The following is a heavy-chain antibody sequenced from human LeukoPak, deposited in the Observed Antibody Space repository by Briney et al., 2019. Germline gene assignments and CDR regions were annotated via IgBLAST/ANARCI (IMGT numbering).Heavy chain of an antibody. D-gene: IGHD2/OR15-2a*01. CDR3: TREPFAPFHKLFDY. V-gene: IGHV1-46*01. J-gene: IGHJ4*02. CDR1: GYAFTSYY. CDR2: IRPGGGT. Sequence: ASVKVSCKASGYAFTSYYMHWVRQAPGQGLEWMGLIRPGGGTSYAQKFQGRFTMTGDTSTSTVYMELSSLISEDTAIYYCTREPFAPFHKLFDYWGQGTLVTVSS.